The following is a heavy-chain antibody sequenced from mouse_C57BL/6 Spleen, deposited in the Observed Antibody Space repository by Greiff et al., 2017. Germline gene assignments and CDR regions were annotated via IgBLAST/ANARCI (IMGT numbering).Heavy chain of an antibody. V-gene: IGHV1-82*01. D-gene: IGHD2-3*01. CDR1: GYAFSSSW. Sequence: QVQLKQSGPELVKPGASVKISCKASGYAFSSSWMNWVKQRPGKGLEWIGRIYPGDGDTNYNGKFKGKATLTADKSSSTAYMQLSRLTSEDSAVYFCARSIYDGYVFAYWGQGTLVTVSA. CDR2: IYPGDGDT. CDR3: ARSIYDGYVFAY. J-gene: IGHJ3*01.